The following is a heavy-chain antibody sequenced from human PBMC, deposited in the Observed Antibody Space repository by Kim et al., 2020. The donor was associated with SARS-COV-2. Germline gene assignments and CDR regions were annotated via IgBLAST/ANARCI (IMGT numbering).Heavy chain of an antibody. V-gene: IGHV4-39*07. D-gene: IGHD2-2*01. CDR2: IYYTGST. J-gene: IGHJ5*02. CDR3: ARDPRDTVVVPAALTNWFDP. CDR1: GGSISSSSYY. Sequence: SETLSLTCTVSGGSISSSSYYWGWIRQPPGKGLEWIGSIYYTGSTYYNPSLKSRVTISVDTSKNQFSLKLSSVTAADTAVYYCARDPRDTVVVPAALTNWFDPWGQGTLVTVSS.